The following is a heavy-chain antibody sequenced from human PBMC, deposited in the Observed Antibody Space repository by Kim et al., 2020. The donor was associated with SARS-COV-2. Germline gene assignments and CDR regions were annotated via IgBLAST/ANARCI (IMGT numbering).Heavy chain of an antibody. Sequence: GGSLRLSCEASGFAFIRHGMHWVRQAPGKGLEWLAVIAYDGTNEQYADSVKGRFSISRDNTNKVVFLQMNSLRLEDTAVYYCAKDSSSGWYSEGLGFDYWGPGTLVAVSS. CDR3: AKDSSSGWYSEGLGFDY. D-gene: IGHD6-19*01. CDR1: GFAFIRHG. V-gene: IGHV3-30*18. J-gene: IGHJ4*01. CDR2: IAYDGTNE.